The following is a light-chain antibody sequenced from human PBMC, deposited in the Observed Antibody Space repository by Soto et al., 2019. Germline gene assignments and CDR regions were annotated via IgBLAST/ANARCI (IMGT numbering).Light chain of an antibody. V-gene: IGKV3-11*01. CDR2: DAS. CDR3: QHRSNWPLT. J-gene: IGKJ4*01. CDR1: QSVSSY. Sequence: EIVLTQSPATLSLSPGERATLSCRASQSVSSYLAWYQQKPGQAPRLLIYDASNRATGVPARFSGSGSGTDVPLTISSLEPEDFAVYYCQHRSNWPLTFGGGTKVEIK.